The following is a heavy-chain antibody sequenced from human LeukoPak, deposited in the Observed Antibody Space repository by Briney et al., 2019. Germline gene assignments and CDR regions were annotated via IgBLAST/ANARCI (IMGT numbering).Heavy chain of an antibody. V-gene: IGHV5-51*01. D-gene: IGHD6-19*01. CDR3: ASLTGYSSGWSLFDY. J-gene: IGHJ4*02. Sequence: GESLRISCKGSEYSFTSYWIGWVRQMPGKGLEWMGIIYPGDSDTRYSPSFQGQVTISADKSISTAYLQWSSLKASDTAMYYCASLTGYSSGWSLFDYWGQGTLVTVSS. CDR1: EYSFTSYW. CDR2: IYPGDSDT.